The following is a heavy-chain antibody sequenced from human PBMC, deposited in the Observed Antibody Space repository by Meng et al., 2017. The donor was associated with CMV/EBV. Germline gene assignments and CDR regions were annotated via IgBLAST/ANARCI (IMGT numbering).Heavy chain of an antibody. V-gene: IGHV4-39*07. Sequence: SISSSIYYWGWIRQPPGKGLEWIGSIYYSGSTYYNPSLKSRVTISVDTSKNQFSLKLSSVTAADTAVYYCARVVLRFLEWSPGWFDPWGQGTLVTVSS. CDR1: SISSSIYY. CDR2: IYYSGST. D-gene: IGHD3-3*01. CDR3: ARVVLRFLEWSPGWFDP. J-gene: IGHJ5*02.